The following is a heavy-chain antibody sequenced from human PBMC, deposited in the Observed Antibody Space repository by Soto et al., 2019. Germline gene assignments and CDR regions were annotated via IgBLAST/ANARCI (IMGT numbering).Heavy chain of an antibody. CDR3: ARSQGIAARWGYYCYGMDV. Sequence: GGSLRLACAASGLTVSSYAMHWVRQTPGKGLEWVAVISYDGSNKYYADSVKGRFTISRDNSKNTLCLQMNSLRAEDTAVYYCARSQGIAARWGYYCYGMDVWGQGTTVTVSS. CDR1: GLTVSSYA. V-gene: IGHV3-30-3*01. D-gene: IGHD6-6*01. CDR2: ISYDGSNK. J-gene: IGHJ6*02.